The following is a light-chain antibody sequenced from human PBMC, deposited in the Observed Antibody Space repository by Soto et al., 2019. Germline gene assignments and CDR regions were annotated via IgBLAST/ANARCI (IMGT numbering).Light chain of an antibody. CDR2: SND. Sequence: QSMLTQAPSASGTPGQRVTISCSGSSYNIGSNTVNWYQQLPGTAPKVLIYSNDQRPSGVPDRFSGSKSGTSASLAIGGLQSEDEADYYCAVWDDSLNGWVFGGGTKLTVL. V-gene: IGLV1-44*01. CDR1: SYNIGSNT. J-gene: IGLJ3*02. CDR3: AVWDDSLNGWV.